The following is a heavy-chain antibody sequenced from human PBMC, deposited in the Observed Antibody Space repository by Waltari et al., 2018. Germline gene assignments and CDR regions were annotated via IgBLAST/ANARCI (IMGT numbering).Heavy chain of an antibody. CDR1: GFTFSSYA. J-gene: IGHJ4*02. Sequence: EVQLLESGGGLVQPGGSLRLSCTASGFTFSSYAMSWVRRAPGKGLEWVSAISGRGGSTYYADSVKGRFTISRDNSKNTLYLQMNSLRAEDTAVYYCAKDRAVAGTYFDYWGQGTLVTVSS. CDR2: ISGRGGST. D-gene: IGHD6-19*01. V-gene: IGHV3-23*01. CDR3: AKDRAVAGTYFDY.